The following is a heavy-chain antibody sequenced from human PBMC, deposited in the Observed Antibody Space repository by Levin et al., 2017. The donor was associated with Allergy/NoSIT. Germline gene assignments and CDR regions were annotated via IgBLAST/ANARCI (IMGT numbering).Heavy chain of an antibody. J-gene: IGHJ4*02. Sequence: GESLKISCAASGFSFSSFSMAWVRQAPLKGLEWISGISGSGSTTEYADSVKGRFTTSRDNSKNTLYLFMHNLKAEDTAIYYCVKSLSSSSVRYYGDSWGQGVLVTVSS. CDR2: ISGSGSTT. CDR3: VKSLSSSSVRYYGDS. D-gene: IGHD6-19*01. CDR1: GFSFSSFS. V-gene: IGHV3-23*01.